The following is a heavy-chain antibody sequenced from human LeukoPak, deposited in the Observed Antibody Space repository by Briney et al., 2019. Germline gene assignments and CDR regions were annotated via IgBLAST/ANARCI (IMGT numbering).Heavy chain of an antibody. D-gene: IGHD4-17*01. CDR2: MNPNSGNT. J-gene: IGHJ4*02. Sequence: ASVKVSCKASGYTFTSYDINWVRQATGQGLERMGWMNPNSGNTGYAQKFQGRVTMTRNTSISTAYMELSSLRSEDTAVYYCARGQRGDYVRAGFDYWGQGTLVTVSS. CDR3: ARGQRGDYVRAGFDY. CDR1: GYTFTSYD. V-gene: IGHV1-8*01.